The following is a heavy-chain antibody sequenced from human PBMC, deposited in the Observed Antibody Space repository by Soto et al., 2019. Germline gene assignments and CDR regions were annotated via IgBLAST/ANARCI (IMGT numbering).Heavy chain of an antibody. CDR3: AAKGHSSGWYADDY. CDR2: MNPNSGNT. Sequence: WASVKVSCKASGYTFTSYDINWVRQATGQGLEWMGWMNPNSGNTGYAQKFQGRVTMTRNTSISTAYMELSSLRSEDTAVYYCAAKGHSSGWYADDYWGQGTLVTVSS. D-gene: IGHD6-19*01. J-gene: IGHJ4*02. V-gene: IGHV1-8*01. CDR1: GYTFTSYD.